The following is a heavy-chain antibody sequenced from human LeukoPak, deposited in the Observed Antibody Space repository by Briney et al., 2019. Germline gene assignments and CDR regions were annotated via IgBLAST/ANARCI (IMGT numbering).Heavy chain of an antibody. D-gene: IGHD3-22*01. CDR3: ARARDSYSDSSGYPRGGNWFDP. Sequence: ASVKVSCKASGYTFTGYYMHWVRQAPGQGLEWMGWINPNSGGTNYAQKFQGRVTMTRDTSISTAYMELSRLTSDDTAVYYCARARDSYSDSSGYPRGGNWFDPWGQGTLVTVSS. J-gene: IGHJ5*02. CDR1: GYTFTGYY. CDR2: INPNSGGT. V-gene: IGHV1-2*02.